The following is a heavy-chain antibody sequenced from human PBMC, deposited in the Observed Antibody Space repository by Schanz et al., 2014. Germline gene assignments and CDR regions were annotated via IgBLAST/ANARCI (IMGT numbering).Heavy chain of an antibody. V-gene: IGHV4-31*03. Sequence: QVQLQESGPGLVKPSQTLSLTCTVSGGSVSSGGDYWSWIRQHPGKGLEWIGFISYSGSTYYNPSLKSRVTISVDTAKNQFCLNLSSATAADTAVYYCARVHHYDPSGWGYFDYWGQGALVTVSS. CDR1: GGSVSSGGDY. J-gene: IGHJ4*02. D-gene: IGHD3-22*01. CDR3: ARVHHYDPSGWGYFDY. CDR2: ISYSGST.